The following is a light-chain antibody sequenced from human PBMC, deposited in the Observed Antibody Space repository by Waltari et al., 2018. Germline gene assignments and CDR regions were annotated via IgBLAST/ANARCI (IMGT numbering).Light chain of an antibody. CDR3: NSYTSTYTYV. CDR2: EVT. V-gene: IGLV2-14*01. CDR1: STDVGGYTY. Sequence: QSALPQPASVSGSPGQSIPISCTGTSTDVGGYTYFSWYHQYPGKAPKLMIYEVTNRPSGVSNRFSGSKSGNTASLTISGLQAEDEADYYCNSYTSTYTYVFGTGTKVTVL. J-gene: IGLJ1*01.